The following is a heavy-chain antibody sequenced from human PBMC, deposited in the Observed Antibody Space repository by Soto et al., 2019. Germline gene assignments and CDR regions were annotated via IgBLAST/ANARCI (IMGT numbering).Heavy chain of an antibody. Sequence: GASVKVSCKASGYTFTSYGISWARQAPGQGLEWMGWISAYNGNTNYAQKLQGRVTITTDTSTSTAYMELRSLRSDDTAVYYCARDYGYSSGWYNRFDYWGQGTLVTVSS. V-gene: IGHV1-18*01. CDR3: ARDYGYSSGWYNRFDY. CDR1: GYTFTSYG. J-gene: IGHJ4*02. D-gene: IGHD6-19*01. CDR2: ISAYNGNT.